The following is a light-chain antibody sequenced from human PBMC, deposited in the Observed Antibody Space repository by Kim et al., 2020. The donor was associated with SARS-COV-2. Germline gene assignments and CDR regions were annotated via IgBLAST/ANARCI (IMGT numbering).Light chain of an antibody. CDR3: QQRSNWPPT. CDR1: QTINNL. Sequence: DIQMTQSPSTLSASVGDRVTITCRASQTINNLLAWYQQKPGIAPRLLIYKVSSLESGVPSRFSGSGSGTDFTLTISSLEPEDFAVYYCQQRSNWPPTFGQGTKVDIK. CDR2: KVS. V-gene: IGKV1-5*03. J-gene: IGKJ1*01.